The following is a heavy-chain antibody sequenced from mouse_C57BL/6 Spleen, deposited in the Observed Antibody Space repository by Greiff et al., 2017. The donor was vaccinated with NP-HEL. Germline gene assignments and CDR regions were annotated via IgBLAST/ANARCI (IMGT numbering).Heavy chain of an antibody. CDR1: GYTFTSYW. V-gene: IGHV1-69*01. J-gene: IGHJ3*01. CDR2: IDPSDSYT. Sequence: VKLQQPGAELVMPGASVKLSCKASGYTFTSYWMHWVKQRPGQGLEWIGEIDPSDSYTNYNQKFKGKSTLTVDKSSSTAYMQLSSLTSEDSAVYYCARSTRGSFAYWGQGTLVTVSA. D-gene: IGHD2-14*01. CDR3: ARSTRGSFAY.